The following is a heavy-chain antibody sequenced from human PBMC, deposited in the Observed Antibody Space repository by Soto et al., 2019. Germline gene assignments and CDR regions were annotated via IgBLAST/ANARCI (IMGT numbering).Heavy chain of an antibody. CDR3: ARLPTPYRESDY. CDR2: TYHSGTT. J-gene: IGHJ4*02. Sequence: SDTLSLTCAFSGCSISSINWWSGVRQPPGEGLDRIGETYHSGTTSYNPSLKSRTTKSVYNSKNQFSLTLSTVTASDTAGYYCARLPTPYRESDYWGQGTLVTVSS. CDR1: GCSISSINW. V-gene: IGHV4-4*02.